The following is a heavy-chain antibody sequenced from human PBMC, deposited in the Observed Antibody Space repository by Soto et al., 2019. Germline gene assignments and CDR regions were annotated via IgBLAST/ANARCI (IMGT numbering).Heavy chain of an antibody. CDR1: GFTFGSYA. V-gene: IGHV3-30-3*01. CDR2: ISYDGSNK. D-gene: IGHD2-2*01. CDR3: AGGGYCTSTSCYLNWFDP. Sequence: QVQLVESGGGVVQPGRSLRLSCAASGFTFGSYAMHWVRQAPGKGLEWVAVISYDGSNKYYADSVKGRFTISRDNPKNTLYLQMNSLRAEDTAVYYCAGGGYCTSTSCYLNWFDPWGQGTLVSVSS. J-gene: IGHJ5*02.